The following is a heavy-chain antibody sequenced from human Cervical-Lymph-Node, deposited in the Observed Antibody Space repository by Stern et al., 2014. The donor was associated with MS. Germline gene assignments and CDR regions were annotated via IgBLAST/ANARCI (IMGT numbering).Heavy chain of an antibody. CDR2: ISAYNGNT. CDR1: GYTFTSYG. Sequence: VQLVEPGAEVEKPGASVKVSCKASGYTFTSYGISWVRQAPGQGLEWMGWISAYNGNTRYAQKFRGRVTLTTDTSTSTAYMELRSLISDDTALYYCARDGVGNDDAFDIWGQGTLVTVSS. D-gene: IGHD1-26*01. CDR3: ARDGVGNDDAFDI. V-gene: IGHV1-18*01. J-gene: IGHJ3*02.